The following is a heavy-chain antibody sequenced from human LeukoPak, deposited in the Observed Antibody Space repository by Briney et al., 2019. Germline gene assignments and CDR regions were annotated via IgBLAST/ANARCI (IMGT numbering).Heavy chain of an antibody. D-gene: IGHD3-22*01. CDR3: ARLGGYYDSSGYSGADYFDY. CDR2: IYSGGST. CDR1: GFTVSSNY. Sequence: GGSLRLSCPASGFTVSSNYMSWVRQAPGKGLEWVSVIYSGGSTYYADSVKGRFTISRDNSKNTLYLQMNSLRAEDTAVYYCARLGGYYDSSGYSGADYFDYWGQGTLVTVSS. V-gene: IGHV3-53*01. J-gene: IGHJ4*02.